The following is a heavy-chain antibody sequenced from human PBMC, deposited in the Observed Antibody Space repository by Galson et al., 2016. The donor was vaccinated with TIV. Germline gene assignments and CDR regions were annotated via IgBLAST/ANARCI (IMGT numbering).Heavy chain of an antibody. Sequence: LRLSCAASGLSVSLNHMTWVRQAPGKGLEWVSLISDGGNAYYPDSVRGRFTISRDKSKNTLYLQMNNLRCEDTAVYYCARDRILDATYYYYYYGMDVWGQGTAVTVSS. D-gene: IGHD1-1*01. CDR3: ARDRILDATYYYYYYGMDV. V-gene: IGHV3-66*02. J-gene: IGHJ6*02. CDR2: ISDGGNA. CDR1: GLSVSLNH.